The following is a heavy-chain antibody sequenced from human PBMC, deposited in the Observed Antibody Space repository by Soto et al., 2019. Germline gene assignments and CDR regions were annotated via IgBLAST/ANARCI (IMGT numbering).Heavy chain of an antibody. D-gene: IGHD6-13*01. Sequence: QVQLVQSGAEVKKPGASVKVSCKASGYSFSSYDINWVRQATGQGLEWMGWMNPNSGNTGYAQKFQGRVTMTRNTSISTAYMELSSLRSEYTAVYYCARVRSTSWFSDSWGQGTLVTVSS. CDR3: ARVRSTSWFSDS. J-gene: IGHJ5*01. CDR2: MNPNSGNT. V-gene: IGHV1-8*01. CDR1: GYSFSSYD.